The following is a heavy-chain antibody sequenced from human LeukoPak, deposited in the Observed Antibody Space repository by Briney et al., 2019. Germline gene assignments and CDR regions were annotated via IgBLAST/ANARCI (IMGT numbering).Heavy chain of an antibody. CDR2: IYPGDSDT. CDR3: ARQQWSERYSDL. D-gene: IGHD6-19*01. CDR1: GYSFTTHW. V-gene: IGHV5-51*07. J-gene: IGHJ2*01. Sequence: GESLKISCKGSGYSFTTHWIGWVHQMPGKGLEWMGVIYPGDSDTRYSPSFQGQVTISADKSVSTAYLQWISLKASDSAIYYCARQQWSERYSDLWGCGTLVTVSS.